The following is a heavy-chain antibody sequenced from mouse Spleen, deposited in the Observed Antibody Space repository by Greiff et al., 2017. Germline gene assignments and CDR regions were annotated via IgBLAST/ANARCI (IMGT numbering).Heavy chain of an antibody. Sequence: VQLQQSGPELVKPGDSVKISCKASGYSFTGYFMNWVMQSHGKSLEWIGRINPYNGDTFYNQKFKGKATLTVDKSSSTAHMELRSLTSEDSAVYYCARRNYGSSYGGKYYFDYWGQGTTLTVSS. V-gene: IGHV1-20*01. D-gene: IGHD1-1*01. CDR2: INPYNGDT. CDR1: GYSFTGYF. CDR3: ARRNYGSSYGGKYYFDY. J-gene: IGHJ2*01.